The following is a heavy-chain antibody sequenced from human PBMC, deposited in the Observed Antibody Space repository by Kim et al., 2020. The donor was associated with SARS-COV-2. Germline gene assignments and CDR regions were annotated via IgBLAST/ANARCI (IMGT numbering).Heavy chain of an antibody. CDR3: VRVRSGWLDSWFDP. J-gene: IGHJ5*02. V-gene: IGHV3-30*01. Sequence: ADSVKRRFTLSRDNSKNTLYLRMNSLRAEDTAVYYCVRVRSGWLDSWFDPWGQGTLVTVSS. D-gene: IGHD6-19*01.